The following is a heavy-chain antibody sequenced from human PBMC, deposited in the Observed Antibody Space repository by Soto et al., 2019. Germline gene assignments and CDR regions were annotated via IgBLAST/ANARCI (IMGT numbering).Heavy chain of an antibody. CDR3: ARDPITIFGVVITARREYYYYGMDV. D-gene: IGHD3-3*01. CDR2: TYYRSKWYN. CDR1: GDSVSSNSAA. Sequence: PSQTLSLTCAISGDSVSSNSAAWNWIRQSPSRGLEWLGRTYYRSKWYNGYAVSVKSRITINPDTSKNQFSLQLNSVTPEDTAVYYCARDPITIFGVVITARREYYYYGMDVWGQGTTVTVSS. J-gene: IGHJ6*02. V-gene: IGHV6-1*01.